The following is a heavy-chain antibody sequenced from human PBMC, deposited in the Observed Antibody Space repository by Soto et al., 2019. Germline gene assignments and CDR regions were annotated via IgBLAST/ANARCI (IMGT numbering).Heavy chain of an antibody. CDR3: ARDSDERALRGWFDP. J-gene: IGHJ5*02. D-gene: IGHD3-10*01. CDR2: IIPIFGTA. V-gene: IGHV1-69*12. CDR1: GGTFSSYA. Sequence: QVQLVQSGAEVKKPGSSVKVSCKASGGTFSSYAISWVRQAPGQGLEWMGGIIPIFGTANYAQKFQGRVTITADDSTSQAYMELSSLRAEDTAVYYCARDSDERALRGWFDPWGQGTLVTVSS.